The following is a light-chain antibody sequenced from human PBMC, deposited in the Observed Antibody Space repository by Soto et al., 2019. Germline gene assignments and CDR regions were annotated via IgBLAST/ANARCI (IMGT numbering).Light chain of an antibody. CDR1: SGSIANNY. J-gene: IGLJ2*01. CDR2: ENN. CDR3: ASYTSSSTSVI. Sequence: NFMLTQPHSVSESPGKTLSISCTRSSGSIANNYVQWYQQRPGSAPTTVIYENNQRLSGVPDRFSGSKSGNTASLTISGLQAEDEADYYCASYTSSSTSVIFGRGTKLTVL. V-gene: IGLV6-57*04.